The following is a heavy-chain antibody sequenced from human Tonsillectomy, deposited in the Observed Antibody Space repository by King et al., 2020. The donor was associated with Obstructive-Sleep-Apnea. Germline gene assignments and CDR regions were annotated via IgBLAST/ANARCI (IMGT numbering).Heavy chain of an antibody. Sequence: VQLVESGGGFVQPGGSLRLFCSASGFNFSQYAMNLVLHASGKGLEWVSGNSGSGGSTYDADSVNGRFTISSDNSKNTLYLQMNSRRAEDTALYYCAKGGDFWSGYYGAEYSQHWGQGTLVTVSS. CDR3: AKGGDFWSGYYGAEYSQH. CDR2: NSGSGGST. CDR1: GFNFSQYA. D-gene: IGHD3-3*01. J-gene: IGHJ1*01. V-gene: IGHV3-23*04.